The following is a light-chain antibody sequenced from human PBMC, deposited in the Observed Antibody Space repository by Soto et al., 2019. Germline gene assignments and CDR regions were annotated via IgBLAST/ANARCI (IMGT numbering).Light chain of an antibody. CDR1: QSISDW. CDR2: DAS. V-gene: IGKV1-5*01. J-gene: IGKJ1*01. Sequence: DIQMTQSPSTLSASVGDRVTITCRASQSISDWLAWYQQKPGKAPKLLIYDASGLESGVPSRFSGSGSGTDFTLTISRLEPEDFAVYYCQQYGSSPWTFGQGTKVDIK. CDR3: QQYGSSPWT.